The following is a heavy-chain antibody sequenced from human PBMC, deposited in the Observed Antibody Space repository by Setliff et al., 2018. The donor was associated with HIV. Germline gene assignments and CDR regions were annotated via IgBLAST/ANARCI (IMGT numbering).Heavy chain of an antibody. Sequence: KPSETLSLTCTVSSASITSHYWSWIRQSPGRELEWIGYIYSTGSTNYNPSLQSRVSISMDASKNKFSLKVTSVTSADTAVYYCAKGAGFYGDYTFDYWGQGNLVTVSS. CDR3: AKGAGFYGDYTFDY. D-gene: IGHD4-17*01. V-gene: IGHV4-59*11. CDR1: SASITSHY. J-gene: IGHJ4*02. CDR2: IYSTGST.